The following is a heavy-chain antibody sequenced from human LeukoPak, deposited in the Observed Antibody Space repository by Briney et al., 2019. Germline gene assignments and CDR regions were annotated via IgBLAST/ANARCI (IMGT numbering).Heavy chain of an antibody. D-gene: IGHD3-9*01. CDR1: GGSISSYY. J-gene: IGHJ4*02. V-gene: IGHV4-59*08. Sequence: PSETLSLTCTVSGGSISSYYWSWIRQPPGKELEWIGYIYYSGSTNYNPSLKSRVTISVDTSKNQFSLKLSSVTAADTAVYYCARHRGDFDWLPYYFDYWGRGTLVTVSS. CDR3: ARHRGDFDWLPYYFDY. CDR2: IYYSGST.